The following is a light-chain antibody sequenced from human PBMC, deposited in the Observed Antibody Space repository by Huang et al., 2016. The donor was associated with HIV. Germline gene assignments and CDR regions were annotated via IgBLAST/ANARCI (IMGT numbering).Light chain of an antibody. CDR1: PTVDIY. V-gene: IGKV1-39*01. J-gene: IGKJ2*01. CDR2: AAS. CDR3: QQTYNVPRT. Sequence: DIQKIPYPSSLFCSIVDRVAMTCRSSPTVDIYLNWYQQTPGRAPKLLIDAASTLQSDVPSRFSVTGSGTNFTLTISSLQPEDFVIYFCQQTYNVPRTFGQGTELEIK.